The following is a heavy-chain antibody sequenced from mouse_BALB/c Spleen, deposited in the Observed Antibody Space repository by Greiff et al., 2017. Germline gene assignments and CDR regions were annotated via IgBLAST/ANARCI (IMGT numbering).Heavy chain of an antibody. Sequence: EVKVEESGPGLVKPSQSLSLTCSVTGYSITSGYYWNWIRQFPGNKLEWMGYISYDGSNNYNPSLKNRISITRDTSKNQFFLKLNSVTTEDTATYYCARYPRGYFDVWGAGTTVTVSS. CDR2: ISYDGSN. V-gene: IGHV3-6*02. J-gene: IGHJ1*01. CDR3: ARYPRGYFDV. D-gene: IGHD3-1*01. CDR1: GYSITSGYY.